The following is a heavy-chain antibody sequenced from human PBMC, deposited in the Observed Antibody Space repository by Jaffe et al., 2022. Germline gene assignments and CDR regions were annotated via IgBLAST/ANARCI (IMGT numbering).Heavy chain of an antibody. CDR3: ARVSDYYDSSGYYRGYYFDY. J-gene: IGHJ4*02. V-gene: IGHV4-38-2*01. Sequence: QVQLQESGPGLVKPSETLSLTCAVSGYSIRSGYYWGWIRQPPGKGLEWIGSIYHSGSTYYNPSLKSRVTISVDTSKNQFSLKLSSVTAADTALYYCARVSDYYDSSGYYRGYYFDYWGQGTLVTVSS. CDR2: IYHSGST. D-gene: IGHD3-22*01. CDR1: GYSIRSGYY.